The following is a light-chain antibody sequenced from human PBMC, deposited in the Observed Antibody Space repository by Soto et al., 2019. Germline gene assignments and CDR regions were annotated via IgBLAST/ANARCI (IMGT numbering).Light chain of an antibody. CDR3: SSYTSSNTRV. V-gene: IGLV2-14*01. Sequence: QSALTQPASVSGSPGQSITISCTGTSGDLGGYNFVSWYQQHPGKAPKLMIXXXXXXXXXXXXXXXGSKSGNTASLTISGXXXXXXXXXYCSSYTSSNTRVFGGGTKVTVL. J-gene: IGLJ3*02. CDR1: SGDLGGYNF. CDR2: XXX.